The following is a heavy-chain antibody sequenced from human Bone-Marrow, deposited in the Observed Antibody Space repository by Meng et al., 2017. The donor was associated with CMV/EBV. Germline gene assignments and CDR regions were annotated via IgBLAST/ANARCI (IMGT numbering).Heavy chain of an antibody. Sequence: TFTDYFIHWVRQAPGQGLEWMGGIIPIFGTANYAQKFQGRVTITADKSTSTAYMELSSLRSEDTAVYYCASKACGGDCYAGYYFDYWGQGTLVTVSS. CDR1: TFTDYF. CDR3: ASKACGGDCYAGYYFDY. V-gene: IGHV1-69*06. D-gene: IGHD2-21*02. CDR2: IIPIFGTA. J-gene: IGHJ4*02.